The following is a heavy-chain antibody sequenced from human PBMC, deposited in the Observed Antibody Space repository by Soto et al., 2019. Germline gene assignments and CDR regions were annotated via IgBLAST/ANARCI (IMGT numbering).Heavy chain of an antibody. CDR2: INPSGGST. CDR3: ARGVGMASRPYLDY. V-gene: IGHV1-46*01. CDR1: GYTFTTYY. D-gene: IGHD6-6*01. J-gene: IGHJ4*02. Sequence: ASVKVSCKASGYTFTTYYMYWVRQAPGQGLEWMGVINPSGGSTSFAQKLQGRVTMTRDTSTSTVYMELISLTSEDTAVYYCARGVGMASRPYLDYWGQGTLVTVSS.